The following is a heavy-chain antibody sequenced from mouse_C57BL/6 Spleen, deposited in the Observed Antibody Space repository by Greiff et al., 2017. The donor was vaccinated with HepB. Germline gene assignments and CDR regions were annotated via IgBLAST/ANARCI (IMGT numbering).Heavy chain of an antibody. CDR1: GYAFTNYL. V-gene: IGHV1-54*01. J-gene: IGHJ4*01. CDR3: ARRSNYNAMDY. Sequence: VQLQQSGAELVRPGTSVKVSCKASGYAFTNYLIEWVKQRPGQGLEWIGVINPGSGGTNYNEKFKGKATLTADKSSSTAHMQLSSLTSEDSAVYFCARRSNYNAMDYWGQGTSVTVSS. D-gene: IGHD2-5*01. CDR2: INPGSGGT.